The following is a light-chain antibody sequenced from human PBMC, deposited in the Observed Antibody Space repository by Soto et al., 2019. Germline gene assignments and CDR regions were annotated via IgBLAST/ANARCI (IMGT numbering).Light chain of an antibody. J-gene: IGKJ5*01. CDR3: QQYYSYPIT. V-gene: IGKV1-8*01. Sequence: AIRMTQSPSSLSASTGDRVTITCRASQGISSYLAWYQQKPGKAPKLLIYAASTLQSGVSSRFSGSGSGTDFTLTISCLQSEDFATYYCQQYYSYPITFGQGTRLEI. CDR1: QGISSY. CDR2: AAS.